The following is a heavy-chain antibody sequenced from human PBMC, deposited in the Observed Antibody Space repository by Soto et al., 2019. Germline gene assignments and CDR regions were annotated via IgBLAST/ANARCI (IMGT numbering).Heavy chain of an antibody. Sequence: PGGSLRLSCAASGFSFSSYDIHGARQAPGKGLEWVAVIWYDGSNKYYADSVKGRFIISRDNSKNTLYLQMNSLRADDTAVYYCARGYSSSRDLGYWGQGTLVTVSS. J-gene: IGHJ4*02. CDR2: IWYDGSNK. CDR3: ARGYSSSRDLGY. D-gene: IGHD6-13*01. CDR1: GFSFSSYD. V-gene: IGHV3-33*01.